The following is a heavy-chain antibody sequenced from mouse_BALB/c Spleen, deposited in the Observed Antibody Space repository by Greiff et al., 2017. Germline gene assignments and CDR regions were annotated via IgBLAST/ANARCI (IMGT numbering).Heavy chain of an antibody. CDR1: GFTFSSFG. D-gene: IGHD2-4*01. V-gene: IGHV5-17*02. J-gene: IGHJ3*01. Sequence: EVQGVESGGGLVQPGGSRKLSCAASGFTFSSFGMHWVRQAPEKGLEWVAYISSGSSTIYYADTVKGRFTISRDNPKNTLFLQMTSLRSEDTAMYYCARGTMITPFAYWGQGTLVTVSA. CDR3: ARGTMITPFAY. CDR2: ISSGSSTI.